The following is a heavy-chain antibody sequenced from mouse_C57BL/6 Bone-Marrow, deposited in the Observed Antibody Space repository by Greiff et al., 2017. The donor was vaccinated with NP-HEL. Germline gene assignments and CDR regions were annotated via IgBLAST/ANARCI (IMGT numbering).Heavy chain of an antibody. CDR3: ARPPVVTIIAMDY. J-gene: IGHJ4*01. CDR1: GYTFTSYW. V-gene: IGHV1-64*01. Sequence: VQLQQPGAELVKPGASVKLSCKASGYTFTSYWMHWVKQRPGQGLEWIGMIHPNSGSTNYNEKFKSKATLTVDKSSSTAYMQLSSLTSEDSAVYYCARPPVVTIIAMDYWGQGTSVTVSS. D-gene: IGHD1-1*01. CDR2: IHPNSGST.